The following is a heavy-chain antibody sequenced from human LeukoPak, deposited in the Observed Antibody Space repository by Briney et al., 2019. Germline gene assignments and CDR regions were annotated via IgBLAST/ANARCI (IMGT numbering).Heavy chain of an antibody. V-gene: IGHV4-38-2*01. CDR2: TYHSGST. D-gene: IGHD5-12*01. Sequence: PSETLSLTCAVSGYSISSGYYWGWIRQPPGKGLEWIGSTYHSGSTYYNPSLKSRVTISVDTSKNQFSLKLSSVTAADTAVYYCARGRLVATIPFDYWGQGTLVTVSS. CDR1: GYSISSGYY. J-gene: IGHJ4*02. CDR3: ARGRLVATIPFDY.